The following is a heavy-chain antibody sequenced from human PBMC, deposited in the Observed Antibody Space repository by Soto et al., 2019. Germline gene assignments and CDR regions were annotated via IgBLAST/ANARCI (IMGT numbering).Heavy chain of an antibody. CDR2: IYYSGST. CDR1: GGSISSPFYY. V-gene: IGHV4-39*01. J-gene: IGHJ4*02. D-gene: IGHD3-22*01. CDR3: ARHNRVSSSRVGAAEYYDSSGYPDY. Sequence: QLQLQESGPKLVKPSETLSLMCTVSGGSISSPFYYWGWIRQPPGKGLEWIVNIYYSGSTYYNPSLKSRISISVNTSKNHCSLKLGSVTAADTALYFCARHNRVSSSRVGAAEYYDSSGYPDYWGQGTMVTVSS.